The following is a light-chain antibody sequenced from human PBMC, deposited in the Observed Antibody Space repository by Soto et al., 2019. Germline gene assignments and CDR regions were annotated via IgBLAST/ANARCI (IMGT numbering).Light chain of an antibody. CDR1: QSVSSAY. J-gene: IGKJ1*01. V-gene: IGKV3-20*01. Sequence: VFSRCPGTLYLSPVERACLSCRAIQSVSSAYLSWYQQKPGQAPRLLIYDVSSRATGIPDRFSGSGSGTEFTLTVSRLEPEDFAVYYCQQYGSSPETFGQGTKVDTK. CDR3: QQYGSSPET. CDR2: DVS.